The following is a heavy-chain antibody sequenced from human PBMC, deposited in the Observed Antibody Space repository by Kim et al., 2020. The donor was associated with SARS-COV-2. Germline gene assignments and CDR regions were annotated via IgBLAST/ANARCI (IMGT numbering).Heavy chain of an antibody. J-gene: IGHJ4*02. D-gene: IGHD3-22*01. Sequence: AAVKVSCKASGYTFTSYGISWVRQAPGQGLEWMGWISAYNGNTNYAQKLQGRVTMTTDTSTSTAYMELRSLRSDDTAVYYCARAGLSRYSYDHRDYFDYWGQGTLVTVSS. CDR2: ISAYNGNT. CDR3: ARAGLSRYSYDHRDYFDY. V-gene: IGHV1-18*01. CDR1: GYTFTSYG.